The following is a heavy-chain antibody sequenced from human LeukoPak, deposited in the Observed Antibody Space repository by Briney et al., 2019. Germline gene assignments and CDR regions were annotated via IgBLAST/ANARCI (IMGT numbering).Heavy chain of an antibody. CDR2: ISADGGST. D-gene: IGHD2-8*02. V-gene: IGHV3-23*01. Sequence: PGGSLRLSCAASGFTFSSYAMSWVRQAPGKGLEWVSTISADGGSTYYADSVKGRFTISRDNSKNTLFLLMNSLRAEDTAVYYCAKELWSWSFDYWGQGALVTVSS. CDR3: AKELWSWSFDY. J-gene: IGHJ4*02. CDR1: GFTFSSYA.